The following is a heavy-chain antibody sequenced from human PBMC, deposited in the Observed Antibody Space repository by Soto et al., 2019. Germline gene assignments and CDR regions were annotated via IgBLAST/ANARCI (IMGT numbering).Heavy chain of an antibody. V-gene: IGHV1-69*13. Sequence: ASVKVSCKASGGTFSSYAISWVRQAPGQGLEWMGGIIPIFGTANYAQKFQGRVTITADESTSTAYMELSSLRSEDTAVYYCAREESIGYYDSSAQDYYYYGMDVWGQGTTVTVSS. CDR1: GGTFSSYA. J-gene: IGHJ6*02. D-gene: IGHD3-22*01. CDR2: IIPIFGTA. CDR3: AREESIGYYDSSAQDYYYYGMDV.